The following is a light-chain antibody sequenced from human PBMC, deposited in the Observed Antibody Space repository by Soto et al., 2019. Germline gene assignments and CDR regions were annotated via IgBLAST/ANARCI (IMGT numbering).Light chain of an antibody. Sequence: QSVLTQPASVSGFPGQSITISCTGTSSDVGDYKYVCWYQQLPGRAPRLMIYEVSNRPSGVSNRFSGSKSGNTASLTISGLQAEDEGDYYCTSYSRSSTYVVFGGGTKLTVL. V-gene: IGLV2-14*01. J-gene: IGLJ2*01. CDR3: TSYSRSSTYVV. CDR2: EVS. CDR1: SSDVGDYKY.